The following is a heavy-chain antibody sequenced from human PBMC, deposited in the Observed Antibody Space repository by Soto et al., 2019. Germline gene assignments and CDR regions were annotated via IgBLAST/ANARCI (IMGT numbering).Heavy chain of an antibody. V-gene: IGHV3-30-3*01. CDR3: ARDYGSGTFGMDV. CDR1: GFTFSSYA. J-gene: IGHJ6*02. D-gene: IGHD3-10*01. Sequence: LRLSCAASGFTFSSYAMHWVRQAPGKGPEWVAGISYDGSNKYYADSVKGRFIISRDNSKNTLYLEMNSLRAEDTAVYYCARDYGSGTFGMDVWGQGTTVTVSS. CDR2: ISYDGSNK.